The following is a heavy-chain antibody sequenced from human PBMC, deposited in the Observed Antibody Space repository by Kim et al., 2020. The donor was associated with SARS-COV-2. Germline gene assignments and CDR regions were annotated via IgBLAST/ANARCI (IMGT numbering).Heavy chain of an antibody. V-gene: IGHV3-48*02. D-gene: IGHD5-12*01. CDR3: ARDIEMATIDFDY. Sequence: YADSVKGRFTISRDNAKNSLYLQMNSLRDEDTAVYYCARDIEMATIDFDYWGQGTLVTVSS. J-gene: IGHJ4*02.